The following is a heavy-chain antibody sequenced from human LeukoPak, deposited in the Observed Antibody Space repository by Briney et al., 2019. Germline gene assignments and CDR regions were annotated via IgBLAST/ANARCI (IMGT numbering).Heavy chain of an antibody. CDR3: ARVDDAFDI. Sequence: GGSLRLSCAASGFAFSLYTMHWVRQAPGKGLEWVSSISSSSSYICYADSVKGRFTISRDNAKNSLYLQMNSLRAEDTAIYYCARVDDAFDIWGQGTMVTVSS. CDR2: ISSSSSYI. V-gene: IGHV3-21*01. J-gene: IGHJ3*02. CDR1: GFAFSLYT.